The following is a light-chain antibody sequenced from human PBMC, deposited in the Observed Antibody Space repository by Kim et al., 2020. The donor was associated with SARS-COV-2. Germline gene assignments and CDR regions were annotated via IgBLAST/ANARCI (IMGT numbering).Light chain of an antibody. CDR2: DAS. J-gene: IGKJ1*01. CDR3: QQYNSYS. CDR1: QSISSW. Sequence: GDRVTITCRASQSISSWLAWYQLKPGKAPKLLIYDASSLESGVPSRFSGSGSGTEFTLTISSLQPDDFATYYCQQYNSYSFGQGTQVDI. V-gene: IGKV1-5*01.